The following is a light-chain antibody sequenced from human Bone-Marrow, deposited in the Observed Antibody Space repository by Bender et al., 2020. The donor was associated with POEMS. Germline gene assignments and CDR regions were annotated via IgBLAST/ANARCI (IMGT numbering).Light chain of an antibody. V-gene: IGLV3-1*01. CDR2: LNN. CDR3: QAWDRYTRM. CDR1: ELGDKF. J-gene: IGLJ3*02. Sequence: SYELTQPPSVSVSPGQTSTITCSGDELGDKFASWYQQRPGQSPVLVIYLNNRRPSGIPERFSGSNSRNTATLTISGTQTVDEADYYCQAWDRYTRMFGGGTKVTVL.